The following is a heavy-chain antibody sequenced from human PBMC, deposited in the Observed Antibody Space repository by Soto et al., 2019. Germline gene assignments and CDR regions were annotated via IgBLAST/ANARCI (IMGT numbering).Heavy chain of an antibody. D-gene: IGHD6-19*01. CDR3: ASRLYSSGWYWYFQH. CDR1: GGTFSSYA. V-gene: IGHV1-69*12. Sequence: QVQLVQSGAEVKKPGSSVKVSCKASGGTFSSYAISWVRQAPGQGLEWMGGIIPIFGTANYAQKFQGRVTITADESTSTADMELGSLRSEDTAVYYCASRLYSSGWYWYFQHWGQGTLVTVSS. J-gene: IGHJ1*01. CDR2: IIPIFGTA.